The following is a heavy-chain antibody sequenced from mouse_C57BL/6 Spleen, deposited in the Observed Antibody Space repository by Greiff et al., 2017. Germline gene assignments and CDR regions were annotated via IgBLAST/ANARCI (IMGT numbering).Heavy chain of an antibody. V-gene: IGHV14-3*01. CDR3: ARTEEWYFDY. Sequence: VQLQQSVAELVRPGASVKLSCTASGFNIKNTYMPWVKQRPEQGLEWIGRIDPANGNTKYAPKFQGKDTITADTSSNTAYLQLSSLTSEDTAIYYCARTEEWYFDYWGQGTTLTVSS. J-gene: IGHJ2*01. CDR1: GFNIKNTY. CDR2: IDPANGNT.